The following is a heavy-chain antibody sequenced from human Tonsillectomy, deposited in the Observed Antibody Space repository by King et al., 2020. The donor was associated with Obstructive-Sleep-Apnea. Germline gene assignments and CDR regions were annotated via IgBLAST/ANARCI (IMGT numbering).Heavy chain of an antibody. CDR3: AKDKASTFDH. CDR1: GFTFSTHG. V-gene: IGHV3-30*02. CDR2: IRYGGSNK. J-gene: IGHJ4*02. Sequence: VQLVESGGGVVQPGRSLRLSCAASGFTFSTHGMQWVRQAPGKGLEWVAFIRYGGSNKYYADSVKGRFTISRDNSKNTLYLEMNSLRTEDTAVYYCAKDKASTFDHWGQGTLVTVSS.